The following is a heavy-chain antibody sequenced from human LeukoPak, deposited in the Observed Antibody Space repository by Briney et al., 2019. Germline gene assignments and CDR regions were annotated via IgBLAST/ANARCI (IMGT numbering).Heavy chain of an antibody. CDR3: ARDRHRYSSGLS. Sequence: PSETLSLTCTVSGGSISSGGYYWSWIRQHPGKGLEWIGYIYYSGSTYYNPSLKSRVTISVDTSKNQFSLKLSSVTAADTAVYYCARDRHRYSSGLSWGQGTLVTVSS. CDR2: IYYSGST. V-gene: IGHV4-31*03. D-gene: IGHD3-22*01. CDR1: GGSISSGGYY. J-gene: IGHJ4*02.